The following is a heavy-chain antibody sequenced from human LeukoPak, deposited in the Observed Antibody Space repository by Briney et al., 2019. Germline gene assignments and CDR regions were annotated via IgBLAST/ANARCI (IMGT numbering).Heavy chain of an antibody. D-gene: IGHD1-26*01. J-gene: IGHJ3*02. V-gene: IGHV3-23*01. CDR2: ISGSGGST. CDR1: GFTFSSYA. CDR3: AKDSGSYYYPPAAFDI. Sequence: PGGSLRLSCAASGFTFSSYAMSWVRQAPGKGLEWVSAISGSGGSTYYADSVKGRFTISRDNSKNTLYLQMNSLRAEDTAVYYCAKDSGSYYYPPAAFDIWGQGTMVTVSS.